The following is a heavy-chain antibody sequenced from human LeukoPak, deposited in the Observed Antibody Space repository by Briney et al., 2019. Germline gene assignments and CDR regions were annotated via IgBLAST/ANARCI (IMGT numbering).Heavy chain of an antibody. Sequence: SETLSLTCAVYGGSFSGYYWGWIRQPPGKTLEWIGSIYSSGSTYYNPSLKSRVIIIIDTPKNHFSLTLSSVTAADTAVYYCARSDGYGLVGIWGQGTMVTVSS. V-gene: IGHV4-34*01. CDR3: ARSDGYGLVGI. CDR1: GGSFSGYY. J-gene: IGHJ3*02. CDR2: IYSSGST. D-gene: IGHD3-10*01.